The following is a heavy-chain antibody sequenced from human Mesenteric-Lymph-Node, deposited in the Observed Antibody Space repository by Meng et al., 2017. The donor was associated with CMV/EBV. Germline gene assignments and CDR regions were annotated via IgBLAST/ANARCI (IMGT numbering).Heavy chain of an antibody. D-gene: IGHD2-2*01. CDR2: IKQDGSEK. V-gene: IGHV3-7*01. Sequence: GGSLRLSCAASGFTFTSYWMNWVRQAPGKGLEWVANIKQDGSEKYYVDSVKGRFTISRDNAKNSLYLQMDSLRVEDMAVYYCARALSTSRTSPTGYWGQGTLVTVSS. CDR3: ARALSTSRTSPTGY. CDR1: GFTFTSYW. J-gene: IGHJ4*02.